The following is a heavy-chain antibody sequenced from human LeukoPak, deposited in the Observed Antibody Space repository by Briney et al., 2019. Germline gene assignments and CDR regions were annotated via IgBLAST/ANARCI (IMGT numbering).Heavy chain of an antibody. CDR3: ARRVGSYYGSGYMDV. CDR1: GYSFTSYW. V-gene: IGHV5-51*01. J-gene: IGHJ6*03. Sequence: GESLKISCKGSGYSFTSYWTGWVRQMPGKGLEWMGIIYPGDSDTRYSPSFQGQVTISADKSISTAYLQWSSLKASDTAMYYCARRVGSYYGSGYMDVWGKGTTVTVSS. D-gene: IGHD3-10*01. CDR2: IYPGDSDT.